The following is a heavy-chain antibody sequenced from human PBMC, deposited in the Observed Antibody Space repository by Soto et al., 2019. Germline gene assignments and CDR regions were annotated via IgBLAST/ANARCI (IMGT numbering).Heavy chain of an antibody. CDR2: IKQDGSEK. J-gene: IGHJ3*02. D-gene: IGHD1-7*01. Sequence: GGSLRLSCAASGFTFSSYWMSWVRQAPGKGLEWVANIKQDGSEKYYVDSVKGRFTISRDNAKNSLYLQMNSLRAEDTAVYHCARVRRYNWNYGAFDIWGQGTMVTVSS. CDR3: ARVRRYNWNYGAFDI. V-gene: IGHV3-7*01. CDR1: GFTFSSYW.